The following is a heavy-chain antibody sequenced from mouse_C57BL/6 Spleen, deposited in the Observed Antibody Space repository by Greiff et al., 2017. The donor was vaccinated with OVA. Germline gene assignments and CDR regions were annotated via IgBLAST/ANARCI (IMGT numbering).Heavy chain of an antibody. D-gene: IGHD2-3*01. CDR1: GYTFTSYW. CDR2: IYPGSGST. CDR3: ARGDGYYGEYAMDY. Sequence: VQLQQPGAELVKPGASVKMSCKASGYTFTSYWITWVKQRPGQGLEWIGDIYPGSGSTNYNEKFKSKATLTVDTSSSTAYMQLSSLTSEDSAVYYCARGDGYYGEYAMDYWGQGTSVTVSS. V-gene: IGHV1-55*01. J-gene: IGHJ4*01.